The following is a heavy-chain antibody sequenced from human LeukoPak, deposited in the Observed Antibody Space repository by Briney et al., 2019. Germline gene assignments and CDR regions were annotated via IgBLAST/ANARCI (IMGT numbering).Heavy chain of an antibody. V-gene: IGHV3-23*01. D-gene: IGHD3-10*01. J-gene: IGHJ3*01. CDR3: AKDSYVSGRPLHTFDV. CDR1: GXTFAIHA. CDR2: ISGAGAST. Sequence: PGGSLRLSCAASGXTFAIHAMTWVRQAPGKGLECVSGISGAGASTHYAESVKGQFTISRDNSQNTLFLQMNSLRVEDTAICYCAKDSYVSGRPLHTFDVWGQGTMVTVSS.